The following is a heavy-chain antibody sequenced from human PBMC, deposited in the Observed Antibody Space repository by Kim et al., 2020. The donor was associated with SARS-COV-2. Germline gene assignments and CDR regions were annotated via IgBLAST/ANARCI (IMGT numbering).Heavy chain of an antibody. J-gene: IGHJ6*02. CDR2: INHSGST. CDR3: ARGRAAAGTTYYYYYYGMDV. V-gene: IGHV4-34*01. CDR1: GGSFSGYY. Sequence: SETLSLTCAVYGGSFSGYYWSWIRQPPGKGLEWIGEINHSGSTNYNPSLKSRVTISVDTSKNQFSLKLSSVTAADTAVYYCARGRAAAGTTYYYYYYGMDVWGQGTTVTVSS. D-gene: IGHD6-13*01.